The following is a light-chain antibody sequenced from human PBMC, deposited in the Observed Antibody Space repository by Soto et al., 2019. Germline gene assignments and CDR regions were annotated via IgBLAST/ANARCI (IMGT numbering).Light chain of an antibody. Sequence: DIQMTQSPSTLSASVGDRVIITCRASQSISTLLAWYQQKQGKAPKVLIYDASTLESGVPSRFSGSGSGTEFSLTISSLQPDDFATYYCQRYNGYFGQGTKLEIK. J-gene: IGKJ2*01. CDR1: QSISTL. V-gene: IGKV1-5*01. CDR2: DAS. CDR3: QRYNGY.